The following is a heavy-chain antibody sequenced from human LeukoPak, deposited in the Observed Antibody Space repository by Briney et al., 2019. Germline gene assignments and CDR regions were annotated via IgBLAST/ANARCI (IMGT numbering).Heavy chain of an antibody. V-gene: IGHV5-51*01. J-gene: IGHJ4*02. Sequence: SLNISWKGSGYRVNGYRIGWVRHMQGKGLEWMGIIYPGDSDTRYSPSFQGQVTISADKSISTAYLQWSSLKASDTAMYYCARRSQTDDYWGQGTLVTVSS. CDR2: IYPGDSDT. CDR1: GYRVNGYR. CDR3: ARRSQTDDY. D-gene: IGHD1-14*01.